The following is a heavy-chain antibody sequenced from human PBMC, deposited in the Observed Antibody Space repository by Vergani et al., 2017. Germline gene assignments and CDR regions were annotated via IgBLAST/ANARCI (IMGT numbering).Heavy chain of an antibody. CDR2: IRSKAYGGTT. D-gene: IGHD4-17*01. Sequence: EVQLVESGGGLVQPGRSLRLSCTASGFTFGDYAMSWFRQAPGKGLEWVGFIRSKAYGGTTEYAASVKGRFTISRDDSKSIAYLQMNSLKTEDTAVYYCSRVGDGDYVIGYGIDYGSQGTLVTVSS. CDR3: SRVGDGDYVIGYGIDY. J-gene: IGHJ4*02. CDR1: GFTFGDYA. V-gene: IGHV3-49*03.